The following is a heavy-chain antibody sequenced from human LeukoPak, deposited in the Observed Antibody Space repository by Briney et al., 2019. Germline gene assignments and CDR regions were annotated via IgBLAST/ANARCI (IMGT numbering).Heavy chain of an antibody. D-gene: IGHD1-26*01. Sequence: GRSLRLSCAASGFTFSSYAMHWVRQAPGKGLEWVSLINKDGSATYYADSVKGRFTISRDNSKNSLYLQMNSLRSEDTALYYCATWAFYHSLDVWGQGTTVTVSS. V-gene: IGHV3-43*02. CDR1: GFTFSSYA. CDR2: INKDGSAT. J-gene: IGHJ6*02. CDR3: ATWAFYHSLDV.